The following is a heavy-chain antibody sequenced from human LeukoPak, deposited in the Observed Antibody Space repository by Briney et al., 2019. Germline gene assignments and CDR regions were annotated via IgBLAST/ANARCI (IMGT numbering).Heavy chain of an antibody. D-gene: IGHD3-10*01. CDR2: ISGSGAYT. Sequence: PGGSLRLSCAASGFTFSSYAMSWVRQAPGKGLEWVSTISGSGAYTYYADSVKGRFTISGDNSKNTLYLQMNSLRAEDTAVYYCAKHFASGSYYKLPHWGQGTLVTVSS. CDR3: AKHFASGSYYKLPH. V-gene: IGHV3-23*01. J-gene: IGHJ1*01. CDR1: GFTFSSYA.